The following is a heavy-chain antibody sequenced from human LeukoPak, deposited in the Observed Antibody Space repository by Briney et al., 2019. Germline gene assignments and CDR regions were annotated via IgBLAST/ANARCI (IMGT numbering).Heavy chain of an antibody. J-gene: IGHJ5*02. Sequence: GASVKVSCKASGYILTDYYMHWVRQAPGQGLEWMGWINPNSGDTNYAQKFQGRVTMTRDTSISTVYMELRRLRYDDTAAYYCARGPLEYCSGGTCYSGRSWFDPWGQGTLVTVSS. CDR2: INPNSGDT. CDR1: GYILTDYY. D-gene: IGHD2-15*01. V-gene: IGHV1-2*02. CDR3: ARGPLEYCSGGTCYSGRSWFDP.